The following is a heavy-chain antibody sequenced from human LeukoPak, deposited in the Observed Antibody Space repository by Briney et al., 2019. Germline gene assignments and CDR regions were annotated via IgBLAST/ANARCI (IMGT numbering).Heavy chain of an antibody. V-gene: IGHV6-1*01. J-gene: IGHJ5*02. Sequence: SQTLSLTCAISGDSVASNDAAWNWIRQSPSRGLEWLGRTYYRAKWYYDYVSFVKGRIAIVPDTSRNQFSLQLSSVIPDDTAVYDCASGWALPSWGQGTQVTASS. CDR3: ASGWALPS. D-gene: IGHD1-26*01. CDR2: TYYRAKWYY. CDR1: GDSVASNDAA.